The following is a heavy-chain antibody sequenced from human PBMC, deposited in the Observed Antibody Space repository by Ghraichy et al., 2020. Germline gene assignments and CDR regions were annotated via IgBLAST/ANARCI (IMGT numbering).Heavy chain of an antibody. D-gene: IGHD6-19*01. J-gene: IGHJ4*02. V-gene: IGHV3-30*18. CDR3: AKRAGFDY. CDR1: GFTFSSYG. CDR2: ISYDGSNK. Sequence: GGSLRLSCAASGFTFSSYGMHWVRQAPGKGLEWVAVISYDGSNKYYADSVKGRFTISRDNSKNTLYLQMNSLRAEDTAVYYCAKRAGFDYWGQGTLVTVSS.